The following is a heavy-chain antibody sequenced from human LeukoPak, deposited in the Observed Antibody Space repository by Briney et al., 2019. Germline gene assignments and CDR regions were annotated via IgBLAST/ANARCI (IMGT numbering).Heavy chain of an antibody. Sequence: GGSLRLSCAASGFTFDDYGMSWVRQAPGKGLEWVSGINWNGGSTGYADSVKGRFTISRDNAKNSLYLQMNSLTPEHTALYYWPRDRRNYYDSSVYPEYFQHWAQATLSPSPQ. CDR2: INWNGGST. J-gene: IGHJ1*01. CDR3: PRDRRNYYDSSVYPEYFQH. D-gene: IGHD3-22*01. CDR1: GFTFDDYG. V-gene: IGHV3-20*04.